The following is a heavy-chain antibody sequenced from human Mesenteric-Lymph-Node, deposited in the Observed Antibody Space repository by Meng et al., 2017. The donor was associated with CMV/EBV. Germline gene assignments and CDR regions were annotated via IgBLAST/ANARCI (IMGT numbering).Heavy chain of an antibody. D-gene: IGHD2-15*01. V-gene: IGHV3-9*01. CDR3: AKLDGSGPGWSLDY. Sequence: GGSLRLSCAASGFTFDDYAMHWVRQAPGKGLEWVSGISWNSGSIGYADSVKGRFTISRDNAKNSLYLQMNSLRAEDTALYYCAKLDGSGPGWSLDYWGQGTLVTVSS. CDR2: ISWNSGSI. J-gene: IGHJ4*02. CDR1: GFTFDDYA.